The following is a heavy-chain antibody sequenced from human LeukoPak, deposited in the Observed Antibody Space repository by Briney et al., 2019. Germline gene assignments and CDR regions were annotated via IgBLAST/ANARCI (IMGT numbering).Heavy chain of an antibody. D-gene: IGHD5-12*01. J-gene: IGHJ4*02. CDR3: ARGGYSGHDLWALSYYFDY. CDR1: GGTFSSYA. V-gene: IGHV1-69*13. CDR2: IIPIFGTA. Sequence: SVKVSFKASGGTFSSYAISWVRQAPGQGLEWMGGIIPIFGTANYAQKFQGRVTITADESTSTAYMELSSLRSEDTAVYYCARGGYSGHDLWALSYYFDYWGQGTLVTVSS.